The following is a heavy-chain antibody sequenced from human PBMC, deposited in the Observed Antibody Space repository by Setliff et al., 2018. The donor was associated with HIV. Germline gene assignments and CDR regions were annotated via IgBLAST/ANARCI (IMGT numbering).Heavy chain of an antibody. J-gene: IGHJ4*02. D-gene: IGHD5-18*01. CDR1: GGSISSGSYY. V-gene: IGHV4-61*02. CDR3: ARTLRAAAMGYFDY. Sequence: LSLTCTVSGGSISSGSYYWSWIRQPAGKGLGWIGRLYTSGSTNYSPSLKSRVTISVDASKNQFSLKLTSVTAADTAVYYCARTLRAAAMGYFDYWGQGTLVTVSS. CDR2: LYTSGST.